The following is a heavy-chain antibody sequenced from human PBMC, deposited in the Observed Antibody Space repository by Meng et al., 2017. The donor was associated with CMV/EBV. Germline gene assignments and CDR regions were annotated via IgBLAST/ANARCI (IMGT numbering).Heavy chain of an antibody. D-gene: IGHD2-2*01. CDR2: ISSSSSYT. CDR1: GFTFSGYD. V-gene: IGHV3-11*05. CDR3: ARVSVVPAAMSDWYFDL. J-gene: IGHJ2*01. Sequence: HGELVEWWGVLVKAGGSLRLSWVASGFTFSGYDMSWIRQAPGKGLEWVSYISSSSSYTNYADSVKGRFTISRDNAKNSLYLQMNSLRAEDTAVYYCARVSVVPAAMSDWYFDLWGRGTLVTVSS.